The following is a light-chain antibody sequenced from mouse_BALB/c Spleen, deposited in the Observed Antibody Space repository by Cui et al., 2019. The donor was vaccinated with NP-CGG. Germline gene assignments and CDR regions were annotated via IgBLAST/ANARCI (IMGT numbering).Light chain of an antibody. CDR1: TGAVTTSNY. J-gene: IGLJ1*01. Sequence: QAVVTQESALTTSPSETVTLTCRSNTGAVTTSNYANWVQEKPDHLFTGLIGGTNNRAPGGPARFSGSLIGDKAALTITGAQTDDEAIYFCALWYSNHWVFGGGTKLTVL. V-gene: IGLV1*01. CDR3: ALWYSNHWV. CDR2: GTN.